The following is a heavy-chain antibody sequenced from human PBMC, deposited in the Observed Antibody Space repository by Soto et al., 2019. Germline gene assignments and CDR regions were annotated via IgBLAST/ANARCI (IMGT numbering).Heavy chain of an antibody. Sequence: QVQLVQSGAEVKKPGASVRVSCKASGYTFTNYGISWVRQAPGHGLEWMGWISGYNHNTIYAQKFQGRVTLNTDTSTSTAYMDLWSLRSDDTAMYYCARDVSGSRGGFDYWGQGTLVIASS. CDR3: ARDVSGSRGGFDY. D-gene: IGHD1-26*01. CDR1: GYTFTNYG. CDR2: ISGYNHNT. J-gene: IGHJ4*02. V-gene: IGHV1-18*01.